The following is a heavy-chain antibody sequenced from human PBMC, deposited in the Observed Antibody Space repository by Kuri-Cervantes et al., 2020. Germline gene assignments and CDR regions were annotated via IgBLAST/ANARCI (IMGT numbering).Heavy chain of an antibody. CDR1: GFTFSSYS. Sequence: ETLSLTCAASGFTFSSYSINWVRQAPGKGLEWVSYITRSNRIIYYADSVKGRFTISRDNAKNSLYLQMNSLRDEDTAVYYCARVTWGDDSSGSPSDYWGQGTLVTVSS. J-gene: IGHJ4*02. CDR3: ARVTWGDDSSGSPSDY. V-gene: IGHV3-48*02. D-gene: IGHD3-22*01. CDR2: ITRSNRII.